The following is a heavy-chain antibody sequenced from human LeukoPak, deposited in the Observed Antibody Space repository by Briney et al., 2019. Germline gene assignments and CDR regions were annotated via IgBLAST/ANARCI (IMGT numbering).Heavy chain of an antibody. Sequence: SETLSLTCTVSGGSISTYYWSWIRQPPGKGLEWIGYIYYSGSTNYNPSLKSRVTISVDTSKNQFSLKLSSATAADTAVYYCARDDIVVVPAAPTPYYGMDVWGQGTTVTVSS. CDR2: IYYSGST. D-gene: IGHD2-2*01. CDR1: GGSISTYY. J-gene: IGHJ6*02. V-gene: IGHV4-59*12. CDR3: ARDDIVVVPAAPTPYYGMDV.